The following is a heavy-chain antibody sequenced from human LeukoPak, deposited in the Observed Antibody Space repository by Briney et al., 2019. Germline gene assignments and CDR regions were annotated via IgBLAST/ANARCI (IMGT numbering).Heavy chain of an antibody. D-gene: IGHD4-23*01. V-gene: IGHV4-34*01. CDR3: ARGLTTVAMYNWFDP. Sequence: SETLSLTCAVYGGSFSGYYWSWIRQPPGKGLEWIGVINHSDTNYNPSLKSRVTISVDTSKNQFSLKLSSVTAADTAVYYCARGLTTVAMYNWFDPWGQGTLVTVSS. J-gene: IGHJ5*02. CDR1: GGSFSGYY. CDR2: INHSDT.